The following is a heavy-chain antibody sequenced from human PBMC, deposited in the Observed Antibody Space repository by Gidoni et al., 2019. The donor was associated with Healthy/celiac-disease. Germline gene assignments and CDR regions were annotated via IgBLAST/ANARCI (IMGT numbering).Heavy chain of an antibody. CDR3: AILPGSDAFDI. V-gene: IGHV3-30-3*01. CDR2: ISYDGSNK. J-gene: IGHJ3*02. CDR1: AFTFSSYA. Sequence: QVPLVESGGVVVQPGRSLRLSCAAAAFTFSSYAMHWVRQAPGQGLEWVAVISYDGSNKYYADSVKGRFTISRDNSKNTLYLQMNSLRAEDTAVYYCAILPGSDAFDIWGQGTMVTVSS.